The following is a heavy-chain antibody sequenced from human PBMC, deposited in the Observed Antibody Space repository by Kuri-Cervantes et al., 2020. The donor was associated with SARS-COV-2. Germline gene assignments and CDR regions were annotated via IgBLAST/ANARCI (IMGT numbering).Heavy chain of an antibody. D-gene: IGHD3-3*01. CDR2: IYYTGNT. Sequence: SQTLSLTCVVFGGSINDHYWTWIRQPPGKGLEWIGYIYYTGNTNFNPSLKSRVTISVDTSKSHFSLKLSSVTAADTAVYYCARSRGAIFAVIFNYIDYWGQGTLVTVSS. J-gene: IGHJ4*02. CDR3: ARSRGAIFAVIFNYIDY. V-gene: IGHV4-59*11. CDR1: GGSINDHY.